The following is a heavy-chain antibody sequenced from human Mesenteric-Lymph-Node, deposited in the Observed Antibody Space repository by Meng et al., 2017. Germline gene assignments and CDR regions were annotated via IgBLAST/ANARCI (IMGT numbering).Heavy chain of an antibody. V-gene: IGHV4-31*01. Sequence: QVQLEESGPGLVKPSQTLSLTCTVSGGSISSGGYYGSWIRQHPGKGLEWIGYIYYSGSTYYNPSLKSLVTISVDTSKNQFSLKLSSVTAADTAVYYCARGHTSGYSGFDYWGQGTLVTVSS. CDR1: GGSISSGGYY. CDR3: ARGHTSGYSGFDY. J-gene: IGHJ4*02. CDR2: IYYSGST. D-gene: IGHD5-12*01.